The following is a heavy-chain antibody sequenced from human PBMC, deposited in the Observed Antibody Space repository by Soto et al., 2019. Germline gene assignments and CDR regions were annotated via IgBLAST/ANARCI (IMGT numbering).Heavy chain of an antibody. J-gene: IGHJ4*02. CDR3: ASLCSSTSCYDGY. CDR1: GGSISSGGYS. Sequence: SETLSLTCAVSGGSISSGGYSWSWIRQPPGKGLEWIGYIYYSGSTNYNPSLKSRVTISVDTSKNQFSLKLSSVTAADTAVYYCASLCSSTSCYDGYWGQGTLVTVSS. V-gene: IGHV4-61*08. CDR2: IYYSGST. D-gene: IGHD2-2*01.